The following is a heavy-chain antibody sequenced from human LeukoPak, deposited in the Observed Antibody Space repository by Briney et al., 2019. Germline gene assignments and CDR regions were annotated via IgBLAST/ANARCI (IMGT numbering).Heavy chain of an antibody. Sequence: SETLSLTCTVSGGSISSYYWSWIRQPPGKGLEWIGSIYYSGSTYYNPSLKSRVTISVDTSKNQFSLKLSSVTAADTAVYYCARGPYYYYYMDVWGKGTTVTVSS. CDR2: IYYSGST. J-gene: IGHJ6*03. CDR1: GGSISSYY. V-gene: IGHV4-39*07. CDR3: ARGPYYYYYMDV.